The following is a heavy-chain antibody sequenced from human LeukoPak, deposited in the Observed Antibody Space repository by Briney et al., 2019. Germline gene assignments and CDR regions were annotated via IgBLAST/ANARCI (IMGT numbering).Heavy chain of an antibody. CDR3: ARPLSFYTNDAFDI. CDR2: ISPGDSET. CDR1: GYRFTSYW. J-gene: IGHJ3*02. V-gene: IGHV5-51*01. Sequence: GESLKISCKGSGYRFTSYWIGWVRQMPGKGLEWMGIISPGDSETRYGPSFQGQVTISADKSISTAYLQWSSLKASDTAMYYCARPLSFYTNDAFDIWGQGTMVTVSS. D-gene: IGHD3-10*01.